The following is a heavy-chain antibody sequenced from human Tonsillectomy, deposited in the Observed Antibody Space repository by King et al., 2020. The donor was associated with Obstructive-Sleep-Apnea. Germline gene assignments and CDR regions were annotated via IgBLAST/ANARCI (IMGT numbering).Heavy chain of an antibody. D-gene: IGHD4-17*01. V-gene: IGHV3-21*01. CDR1: GFPFSTYS. J-gene: IGHJ6*02. CDR2: IDDSSTYI. CDR3: AGPKLLDYGDYYGMHV. Sequence: VQLVESGGGLVKPGGSLRLSCAASGFPFSTYSVSWVRQAPGKGLEWVASIDDSSTYIYYADSVRGRFTISRDNAKNSLYLQMNSLRAEDTAVYYCAGPKLLDYGDYYGMHVWGQGTTVTVSS.